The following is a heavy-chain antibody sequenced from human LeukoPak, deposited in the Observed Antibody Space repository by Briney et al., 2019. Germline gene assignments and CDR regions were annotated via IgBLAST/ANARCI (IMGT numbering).Heavy chain of an antibody. Sequence: ASVKVSCKASGGTFSSYAISWVRQAPGQGLEWMGGIIPIYGTANYAQKFQGRVTITADKSTSTAYMELSSLRSEDTAVYYCARDNSGWYTFFFDYWGQGTLVTVSS. CDR2: IIPIYGTA. J-gene: IGHJ4*02. D-gene: IGHD6-19*01. V-gene: IGHV1-69*06. CDR1: GGTFSSYA. CDR3: ARDNSGWYTFFFDY.